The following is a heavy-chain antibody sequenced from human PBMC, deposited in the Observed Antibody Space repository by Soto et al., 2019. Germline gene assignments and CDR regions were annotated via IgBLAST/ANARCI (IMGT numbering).Heavy chain of an antibody. CDR2: IIPISETT. D-gene: IGHD3-22*01. CDR1: GGTFSSLD. V-gene: IGHV1-69*06. CDR3: ARALLSHSYDSGGYDSYFHAMDV. Sequence: SVKVSCKASGGTFSSLDINWVRQAPGQGLEWMGGIIPISETTNYAQIFQGRVSIVADISTSTAYMELSRLRSEDTAVYYCARALLSHSYDSGGYDSYFHAMDVWGQGTPVTVSS. J-gene: IGHJ6*02.